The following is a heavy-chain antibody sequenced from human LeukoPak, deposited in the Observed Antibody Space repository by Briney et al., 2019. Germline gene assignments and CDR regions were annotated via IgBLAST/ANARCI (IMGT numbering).Heavy chain of an antibody. V-gene: IGHV3-30*04. J-gene: IGHJ3*02. Sequence: PGGSLRLSCAASGFTFSSYVMHWVRQAPGKGLEWVAIISYDGSNEYYADSVKGRFTISRDNSKNTLYLQMNSLRAADTAVYYCARVNHVDTAGAFDIWGQGTMVTVSS. CDR1: GFTFSSYV. CDR2: ISYDGSNE. CDR3: ARVNHVDTAGAFDI. D-gene: IGHD5-18*01.